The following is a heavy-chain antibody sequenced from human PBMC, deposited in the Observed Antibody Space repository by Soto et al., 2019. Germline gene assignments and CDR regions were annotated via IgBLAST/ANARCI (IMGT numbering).Heavy chain of an antibody. V-gene: IGHV3-23*01. Sequence: PWGSLRLSCAASGFTFSSYAMGWVRQGPGKGLEWVAVVSIGGSTHYADPVRGRFTISRDNSKNTLSLQMNSLTAEETAVYFCAKRRGAGGHFDYWGQGALVTVSS. CDR3: AKRRGAGGHFDY. J-gene: IGHJ4*02. CDR1: GFTFSSYA. D-gene: IGHD2-15*01. CDR2: VSIGGST.